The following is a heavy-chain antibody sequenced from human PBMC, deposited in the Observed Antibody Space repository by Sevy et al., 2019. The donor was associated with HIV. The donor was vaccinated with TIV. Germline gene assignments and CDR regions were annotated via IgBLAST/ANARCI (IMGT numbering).Heavy chain of an antibody. V-gene: IGHV1-8*01. J-gene: IGHJ4*02. CDR2: MNPNSGNT. Sequence: ASVNVSCKASGYTFTSYDINWVRQATGQGLEWMGWMNPNSGNTGYAQKFQGRVTMTRNTSISTAYMELSSLRSEDTAVYYCARGRFDWLLSWSFWDRRREKNNPYYFDYWGQGTLVTVSS. CDR3: ARGRFDWLLSWSFWDRRREKNNPYYFDY. CDR1: GYTFTSYD. D-gene: IGHD3-9*01.